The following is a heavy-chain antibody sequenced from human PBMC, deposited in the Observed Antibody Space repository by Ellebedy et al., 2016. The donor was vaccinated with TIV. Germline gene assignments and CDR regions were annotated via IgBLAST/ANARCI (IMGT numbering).Heavy chain of an antibody. CDR1: GFTFSSYA. D-gene: IGHD3-10*01. J-gene: IGHJ4*02. V-gene: IGHV3-30-3*01. CDR2: ISYDGSNK. CDR3: ARDRVADY. Sequence: GESLKISXAASGFTFSSYAMHWVRQAPGKGLEWVAVISYDGSNKYYADSVKGRFTISRDNSKNTLYLQMNSLRAEDTAVYYCARDRVADYWGQGTLVTVSS.